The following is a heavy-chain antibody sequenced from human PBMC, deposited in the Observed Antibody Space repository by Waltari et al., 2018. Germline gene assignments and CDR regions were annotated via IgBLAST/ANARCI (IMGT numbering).Heavy chain of an antibody. CDR2: IYTSGST. J-gene: IGHJ5*02. V-gene: IGHV4-4*07. Sequence: QVQLQESGPGLVKPSETLSLTCTVSGGSISSYYCRCIRQPAGKGLEWIGRIYTSGSTNYNPSLKSRVTMSVDTSKNQFSLKLSSVTAADTAVYYCARDEGIAAAGTRDWFDPWGQGTLVTVSS. D-gene: IGHD6-13*01. CDR3: ARDEGIAAAGTRDWFDP. CDR1: GGSISSYY.